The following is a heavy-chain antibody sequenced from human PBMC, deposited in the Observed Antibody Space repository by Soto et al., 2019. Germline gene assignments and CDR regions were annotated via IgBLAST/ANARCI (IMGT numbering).Heavy chain of an antibody. CDR1: GFTFTNTW. Sequence: PGGSLRLSCTASGFTFTNTWMNWVRQAPGKGLEWVGRVKSRSDGGTTDYAAPVRGRFSISRDDSKGTLYLQMNSLTTEDTAVYYCTTDPGVIGRRGFDRWGQGALVTVSS. V-gene: IGHV3-15*07. CDR3: TTDPGVIGRRGFDR. J-gene: IGHJ5*02. D-gene: IGHD2-8*01. CDR2: VKSRSDGGTT.